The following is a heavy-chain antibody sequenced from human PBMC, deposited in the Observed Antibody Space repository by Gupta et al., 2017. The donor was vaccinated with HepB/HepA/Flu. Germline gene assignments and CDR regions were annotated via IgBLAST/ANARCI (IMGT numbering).Heavy chain of an antibody. Sequence: QVQVQESGPGLVKPSETLSLTCTVSGGSISIYYWSWIRQLAEKGLEWIGRIYTSGTTNYNPSLKSRVTMSVDTSKNLVSLKLRSVTAADTAVYFCATFGKYYYDGSGFNEGSYWGQGTLVTVSS. D-gene: IGHD3-22*01. V-gene: IGHV4-4*07. CDR1: GGSISIYY. CDR3: ATFGKYYYDGSGFNEGSY. CDR2: IYTSGTT. J-gene: IGHJ4*02.